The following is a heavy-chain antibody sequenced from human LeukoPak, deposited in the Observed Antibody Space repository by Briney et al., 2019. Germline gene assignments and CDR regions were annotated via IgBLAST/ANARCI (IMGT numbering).Heavy chain of an antibody. CDR3: ARDQRVTGRPDIDY. D-gene: IGHD6-6*01. CDR1: GFTFRNHW. CDR2: ISSDGSST. V-gene: IGHV3-74*03. Sequence: GGSLRLSRAASGFTFRNHWMHWVRQTPGKELVWVSRISSDGSSTTYADSVKGRFTISRDNAKNTLYLQMNNLRAEDTAMYYCARDQRVTGRPDIDYWGQGTLVIVSS. J-gene: IGHJ4*02.